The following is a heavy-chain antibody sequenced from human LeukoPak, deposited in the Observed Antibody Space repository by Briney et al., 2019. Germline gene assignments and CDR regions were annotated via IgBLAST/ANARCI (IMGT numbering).Heavy chain of an antibody. CDR1: GFTFSTYD. J-gene: IGHJ4*02. CDR3: VRGAAGYDY. V-gene: IGHV3-13*01. D-gene: IGHD5-12*01. Sequence: PGGSLRLSCAVSGFTFSTYDMHWVRHATGNGLEWISSIGTVGDTYYSPSVKGRFTISRENAKSSLYLQMNNVRVGDTAIYYCVRGAAGYDYWGQGTLVTVSS. CDR2: IGTVGDT.